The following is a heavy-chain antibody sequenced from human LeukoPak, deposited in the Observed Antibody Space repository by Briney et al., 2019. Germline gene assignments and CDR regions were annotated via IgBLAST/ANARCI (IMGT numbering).Heavy chain of an antibody. CDR2: IYYSGST. J-gene: IGHJ6*03. Sequence: SETLSLTCTVSGGSISSYYWSWIRQPQGKGLEWIGSIYYSGSTNYNPSLKSRVTISVDTSQNQFSLNLSSVTAADTAVYYCARAPSLIPGYYYYMDVWGKGTTVTVSS. D-gene: IGHD3-16*01. V-gene: IGHV4-59*01. CDR3: ARAPSLIPGYYYYMDV. CDR1: GGSISSYY.